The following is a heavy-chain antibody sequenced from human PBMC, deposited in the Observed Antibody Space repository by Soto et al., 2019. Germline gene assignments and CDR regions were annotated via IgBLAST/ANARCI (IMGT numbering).Heavy chain of an antibody. Sequence: PGESLKISCKGSGYSFTSYWIGWVRQMPGKGLEWMGIIYPGDSDTRYSPSFQGQVTISADKSISTAYLQWSSLKASDTAMYYCARHSEYYDFWSGPNWFDPWGQGTLVTVSS. CDR3: ARHSEYYDFWSGPNWFDP. V-gene: IGHV5-51*01. D-gene: IGHD3-3*01. CDR2: IYPGDSDT. CDR1: GYSFTSYW. J-gene: IGHJ5*02.